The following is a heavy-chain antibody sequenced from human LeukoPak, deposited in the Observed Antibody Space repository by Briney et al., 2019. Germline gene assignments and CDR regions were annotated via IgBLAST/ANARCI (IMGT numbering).Heavy chain of an antibody. D-gene: IGHD3-3*01. CDR3: AKDFSSGLYYYYGMDV. Sequence: GGSLRPSCAASGFTFSSYAMSWVRQAPGKGLEWVSAISGSGGSTYYADSVKGRFTISRDNSKNTLYLQMNSLRAEDTAVYYCAKDFSSGLYYYYGMDVWGQGTTVTVSS. CDR2: ISGSGGST. V-gene: IGHV3-23*01. J-gene: IGHJ6*02. CDR1: GFTFSSYA.